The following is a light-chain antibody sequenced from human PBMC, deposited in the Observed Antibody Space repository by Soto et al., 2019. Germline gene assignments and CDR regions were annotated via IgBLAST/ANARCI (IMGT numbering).Light chain of an antibody. J-gene: IGKJ2*01. V-gene: IGKV3-20*01. CDR1: QTINTEF. CDR2: GTS. Sequence: EIVLTQSPGTLSLSPGERATFSCRTSQTINTEFLAWYQQRPGLAPRLLIHGTSNRATGIPDRFSGSGSGTDFTLTISALEPEDFAVYYCQRYGSSPLYAFGQGTKLEI. CDR3: QRYGSSPLYA.